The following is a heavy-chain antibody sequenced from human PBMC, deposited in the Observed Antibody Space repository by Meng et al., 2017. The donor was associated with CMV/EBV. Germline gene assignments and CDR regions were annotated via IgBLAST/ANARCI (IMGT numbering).Heavy chain of an antibody. V-gene: IGHV1-2*02. D-gene: IGHD4-11*01. CDR2: INPNSGGT. Sequence: QVQLGQAGAEVKKPGFWVKVSCKASGGTFSSYAISWVRQAPGQGLEWMGGINPNSGGTNYAQKFQGRVTMTRDTSISTAYMELSRLRSDDTAVYYCARGPLGEYSNYDAPWGQGTLVTVSS. CDR1: GGTFSSYA. CDR3: ARGPLGEYSNYDAP. J-gene: IGHJ5*02.